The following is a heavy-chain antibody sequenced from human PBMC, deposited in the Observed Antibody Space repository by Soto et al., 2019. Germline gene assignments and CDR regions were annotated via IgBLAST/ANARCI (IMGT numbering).Heavy chain of an antibody. V-gene: IGHV4-61*01. CDR1: GGSVSSGSYY. J-gene: IGHJ4*02. CDR3: ARGDGYNDPFDY. Sequence: QVQLQESGPGLVKPSETLSLTCTVSGGSVSSGSYYWSWIRQPPGKGLEWIGYIYYSGSTNYNPSLKSRVTISVDTSMNQCSLKLSSVTAADTAVYYCARGDGYNDPFDYWGQGTLVTVSS. D-gene: IGHD2-21*01. CDR2: IYYSGST.